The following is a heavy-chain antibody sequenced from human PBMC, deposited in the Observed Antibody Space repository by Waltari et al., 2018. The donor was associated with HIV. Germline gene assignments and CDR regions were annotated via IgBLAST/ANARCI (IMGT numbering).Heavy chain of an antibody. V-gene: IGHV4-39*01. CDR2: IYYTGTT. CDR1: GGSVINSDYY. Sequence: QLQLQQSGPGLVKPSETLSLTCTVSGGSVINSDYYWDFIRQSPGKGLEWIGNIYYTGTTFYNPSLKSRVTMSADVSKNQCSLRLNSVTAADTAIYYCARRPRMSAFYLYYGMDVWGQGTTVTVSS. J-gene: IGHJ6*02. CDR3: ARRPRMSAFYLYYGMDV.